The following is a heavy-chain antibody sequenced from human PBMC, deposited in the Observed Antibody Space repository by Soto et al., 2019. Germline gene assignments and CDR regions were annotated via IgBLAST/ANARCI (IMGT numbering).Heavy chain of an antibody. CDR3: ARWGFEYTAALRSYYGMDV. Sequence: ASVKVSCKASGYTFTGYYMHWVRQAPGQGLEWMGWINPNSGGTNYAQKFQGWVTMTRDTSISTAYMELSRLRSDDTAVYYCARWGFEYTAALRSYYGMDVWGQGTTVIVSS. D-gene: IGHD2-2*01. J-gene: IGHJ6*02. CDR1: GYTFTGYY. CDR2: INPNSGGT. V-gene: IGHV1-2*04.